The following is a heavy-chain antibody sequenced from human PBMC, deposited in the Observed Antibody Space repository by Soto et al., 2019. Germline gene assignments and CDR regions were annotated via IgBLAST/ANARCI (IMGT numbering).Heavy chain of an antibody. CDR3: AREAITFGGVIVPSSYYGMDV. CDR1: GGTFSSYA. D-gene: IGHD3-16*02. Sequence: ASVKVSCKASGGTFSSYAISWVRQAPGQGLEWMGGIIPIFGTANYAQKFQGRVTITADESTSTAYMELSSLRSEDTAVYYCAREAITFGGVIVPSSYYGMDVWGQGTTVTVSS. V-gene: IGHV1-69*13. CDR2: IIPIFGTA. J-gene: IGHJ6*02.